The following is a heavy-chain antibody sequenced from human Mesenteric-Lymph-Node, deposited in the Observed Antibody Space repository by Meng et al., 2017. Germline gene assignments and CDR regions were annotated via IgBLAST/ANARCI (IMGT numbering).Heavy chain of an antibody. CDR2: IKPDGSEG. D-gene: IGHD3-22*01. CDR1: GFTFSSYW. J-gene: IGHJ3*02. V-gene: IGHV3-7*01. Sequence: GESLKISCAASGFTFSSYWMGWVRQAPGKGLEWVANIKPDGSEGYYLDSVKGRFNISKENAKNSLYLKMNRLRAEDTAVYYCAREPYENSGHYYFGAFDIWGQGTGVTVSS. CDR3: AREPYENSGHYYFGAFDI.